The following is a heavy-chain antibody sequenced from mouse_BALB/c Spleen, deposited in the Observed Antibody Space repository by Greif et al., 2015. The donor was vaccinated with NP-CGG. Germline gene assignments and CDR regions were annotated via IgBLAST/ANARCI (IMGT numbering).Heavy chain of an antibody. CDR2: IDPENGDT. J-gene: IGHJ3*01. Sequence: VHVKQSGAELVRSGASVKLSCTASGFNIKDYYMHWVKQRPGQGLEWIGWIDPENGDTEYAPKFQGKATMTADTSSNTAYLQLSSLTSEDTAAYYCNGNWFAYWGQGTLVTVSA. V-gene: IGHV14-4*02. CDR1: GFNIKDYY. CDR3: NGNWFAY.